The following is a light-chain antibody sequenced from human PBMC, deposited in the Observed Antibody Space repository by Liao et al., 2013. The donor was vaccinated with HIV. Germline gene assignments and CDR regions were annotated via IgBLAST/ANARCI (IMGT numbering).Light chain of an antibody. CDR1: NIGSKS. V-gene: IGLV3-21*01. CDR2: YDS. CDR3: QVWDNSSDHPGYV. Sequence: SYALTQPPSLSVAPGETARVTCGGNNIGSKSVHWYQQKPGQAPVVVIYYDSDRPSGIPERFSGSNSGNTATLTISRVEAGDEADYYCQVWDNSSDHPGYVFGTGTKVTVL. J-gene: IGLJ1*01.